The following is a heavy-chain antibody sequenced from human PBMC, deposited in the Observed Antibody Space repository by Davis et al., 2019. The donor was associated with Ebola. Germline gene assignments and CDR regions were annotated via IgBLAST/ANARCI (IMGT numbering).Heavy chain of an antibody. D-gene: IGHD4-17*01. Sequence: SVKVSCKASGVTFSSYAISWVRQAPGQGLDWMGGIIPIFGTANYAQKFQGRVTITADESTSTAYMELSSLRSEDTAVYYCARGGAATTVTTIHYYYYMDVWGKGTTVIVSS. J-gene: IGHJ6*03. V-gene: IGHV1-69*13. CDR2: IIPIFGTA. CDR1: GVTFSSYA. CDR3: ARGGAATTVTTIHYYYYMDV.